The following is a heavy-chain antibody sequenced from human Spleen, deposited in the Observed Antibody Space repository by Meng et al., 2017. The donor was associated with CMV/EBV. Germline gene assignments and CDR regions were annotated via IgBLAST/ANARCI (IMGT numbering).Heavy chain of an antibody. J-gene: IGHJ6*02. D-gene: IGHD6-19*01. CDR2: INANSGFT. V-gene: IGHV1-2*02. CDR3: ARSPGTGYSSGWYDGDGMDV. Sequence: ASVKVSCKTSGYTFSGYYMHWVRQAPGQGLEWMGWINANSGFTHSAQKVQGGVTMTRDTSISTAYMELRRLRSDATAVYYCARSPGTGYSSGWYDGDGMDVWGQGTAVTVSS. CDR1: GYTFSGYY.